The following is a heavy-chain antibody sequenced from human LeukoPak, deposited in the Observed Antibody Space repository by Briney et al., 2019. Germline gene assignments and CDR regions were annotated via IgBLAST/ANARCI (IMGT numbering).Heavy chain of an antibody. D-gene: IGHD5-18*01. CDR1: GFIFSSSG. Sequence: PGGSLRLSCAASGFIFSSSGMHWVRQAPGKGLEWVAFIRYDGSNKYYADSVKGRFTISRDNSKNTLYLQMNSLRAEDTAVYYCAKKEAYSYGYDYYYGMDVWGQGTTVTVSS. J-gene: IGHJ6*02. V-gene: IGHV3-30*02. CDR2: IRYDGSNK. CDR3: AKKEAYSYGYDYYYGMDV.